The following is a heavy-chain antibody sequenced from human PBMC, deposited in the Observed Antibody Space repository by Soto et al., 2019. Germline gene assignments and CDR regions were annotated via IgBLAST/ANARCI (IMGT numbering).Heavy chain of an antibody. CDR2: ISAYNGNT. J-gene: IGHJ6*02. V-gene: IGHV1-18*01. CDR3: ARQNYYSGMDV. CDR1: GYTFTSYF. Sequence: ASVKVSCKASGYTFTSYFITWVRQAPGRGLEWMGWISAYNGNTNYPQMLQGRVTMTTDTSTSAAYMELRGLRSDDTAVYYCARQNYYSGMDVWGQGTTVTV.